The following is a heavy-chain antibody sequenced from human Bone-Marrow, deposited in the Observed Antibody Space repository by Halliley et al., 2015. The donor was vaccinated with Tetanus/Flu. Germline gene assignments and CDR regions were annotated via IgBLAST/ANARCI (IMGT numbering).Heavy chain of an antibody. CDR1: GDSVNNNF. V-gene: IGHV4-59*02. D-gene: IGHD1-1*01. CDR3: VRGPLRLRWNALDV. CDR2: IYYSTYT. J-gene: IGHJ6*02. Sequence: TLSLTCTVSGDSVNNNFWSWIRQPPGKGLEWIGYIYYSTYTNYNPSLTSRVTMSVDTSKSQFSLKLTSVSAADTAVYYCVRGPLRLRWNALDVWGQGTTVIVSS.